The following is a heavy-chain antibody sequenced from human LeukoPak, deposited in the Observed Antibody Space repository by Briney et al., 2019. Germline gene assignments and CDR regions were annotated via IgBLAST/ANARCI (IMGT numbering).Heavy chain of an antibody. D-gene: IGHD6-13*01. J-gene: IGHJ4*02. Sequence: TSQTLSLTCTVSGGSISSGDYYWSWIRQPSAKGLEWIGYIYYSGSTYYNPSLKSRVTISVDTSKNQFSLKLSSVTAADTAVYYCARSEQLIRTFDYWGQGTLVTVSS. CDR2: IYYSGST. CDR1: GGSISSGDYY. CDR3: ARSEQLIRTFDY. V-gene: IGHV4-30-4*01.